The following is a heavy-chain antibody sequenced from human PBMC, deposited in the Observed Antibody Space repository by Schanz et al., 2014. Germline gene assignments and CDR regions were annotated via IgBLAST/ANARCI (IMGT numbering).Heavy chain of an antibody. CDR1: GFIFSGYA. V-gene: IGHV3-30*04. Sequence: QVQLVESGGGVVQPGNSLRLSCAASGFIFSGYAMIWVRQAPGKGLEWVAVITYDGNNQYYADSVKGRFTISRDNSKNTLYLQMNSLRAEDTAVYYCARPIYDLWSGSFDYWGQGTLVTVSS. J-gene: IGHJ4*02. CDR2: ITYDGNNQ. D-gene: IGHD3-3*01. CDR3: ARPIYDLWSGSFDY.